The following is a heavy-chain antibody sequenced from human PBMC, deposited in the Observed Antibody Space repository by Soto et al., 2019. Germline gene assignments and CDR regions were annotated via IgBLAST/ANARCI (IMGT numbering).Heavy chain of an antibody. CDR1: GGSISSSSYY. CDR2: IYYSGST. D-gene: IGHD2-15*01. J-gene: IGHJ6*02. CDR3: ANLLGYCSGGSCYGMDV. V-gene: IGHV4-39*01. Sequence: SETLSLTCTVSGGSISSSSYYWGWIRQPPGKGLEWIGSIYYSGSTYYNPSLKSRVTISVDTSKNQFSLKLSSVTAADTAVYYCANLLGYCSGGSCYGMDVWGQGTTVTVSS.